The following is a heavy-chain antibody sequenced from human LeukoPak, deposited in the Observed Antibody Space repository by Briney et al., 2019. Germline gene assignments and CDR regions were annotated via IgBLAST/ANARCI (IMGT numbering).Heavy chain of an antibody. CDR2: IYTSGST. V-gene: IGHV4-4*07. CDR1: GASLSNYY. CDR3: ARLYGSGASPDY. D-gene: IGHD3-10*01. Sequence: SETLSLTCTVSGASLSNYYWSWIRQPAGKGLEWIGRIYTSGSTNYNPSLKSRVTMSVDTSKNQFSLNLNSVTAADTAVYYCARLYGSGASPDYWGQGTLVTVSS. J-gene: IGHJ4*02.